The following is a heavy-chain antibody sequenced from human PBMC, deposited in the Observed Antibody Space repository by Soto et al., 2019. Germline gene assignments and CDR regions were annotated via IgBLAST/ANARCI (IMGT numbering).Heavy chain of an antibody. J-gene: IGHJ6*02. D-gene: IGHD2-15*01. CDR2: ISGSGGTT. Sequence: GGSLRLSCAASGFTFSSYAMTCVCQAPGKGLEWVSSISGSGGTTYYTDSVRGRFIISRDKSKNTLYLQMNSLRAEDTAVYYCAKGLMAATRGYYDMDVWGHGTTVNVS. CDR3: AKGLMAATRGYYDMDV. CDR1: GFTFSSYA. V-gene: IGHV3-23*01.